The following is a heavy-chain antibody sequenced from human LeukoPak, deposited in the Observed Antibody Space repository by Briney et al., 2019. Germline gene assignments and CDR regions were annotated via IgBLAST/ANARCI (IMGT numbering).Heavy chain of an antibody. V-gene: IGHV3-30*02. CDR2: IWYDGSNK. D-gene: IGHD3-10*01. J-gene: IGHJ5*02. CDR3: AKEGTPQVSTWYDL. Sequence: PGGSLRLSCAASGFTFSNYGMHWVRQAPGKGLEWVTVIWYDGSNKYYADSVKGRFIISRDNPRNTLYLQMNILRTEDTAVYYCAKEGTPQVSTWYDLWGQGTQVIVSS. CDR1: GFTFSNYG.